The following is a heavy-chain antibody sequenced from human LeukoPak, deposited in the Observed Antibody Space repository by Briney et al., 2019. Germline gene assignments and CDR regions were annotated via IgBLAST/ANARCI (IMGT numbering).Heavy chain of an antibody. V-gene: IGHV4-34*01. Sequence: PSETLSLTCAVYGGSFSGYYWSWIRQPPGKGLEWIGEINHSGSTTYNSSLKSRVTISVDTSKNQFSLKLSSVTAADTAVYYCARGVREQWIYDAFDIWGQGTMVTVSS. CDR3: ARGVREQWIYDAFDI. CDR2: INHSGST. D-gene: IGHD5-12*01. CDR1: GGSFSGYY. J-gene: IGHJ3*02.